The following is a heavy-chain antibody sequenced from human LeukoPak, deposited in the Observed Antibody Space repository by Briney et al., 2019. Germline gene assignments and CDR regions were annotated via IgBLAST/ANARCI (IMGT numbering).Heavy chain of an antibody. J-gene: IGHJ3*02. Sequence: GASVKVSCKVSGYTLTELSMHWVRQAPGKGLEWMGGFDPEDGETIYAQKFQGRVTMTEDTSTDTAYMKLSSLRSEDTAVYYCATGGPPTMSSTQDAFDIWGQGTMVTVSS. CDR2: FDPEDGET. CDR1: GYTLTELS. CDR3: ATGGPPTMSSTQDAFDI. V-gene: IGHV1-24*01. D-gene: IGHD3-22*01.